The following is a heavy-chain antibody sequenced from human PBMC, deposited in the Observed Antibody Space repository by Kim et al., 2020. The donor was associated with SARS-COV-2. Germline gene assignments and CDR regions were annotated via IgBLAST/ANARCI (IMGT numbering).Heavy chain of an antibody. Sequence: SETLSLTCTVSGDSISSSNYYWGWIRQPPEKGLEWIASITYSGTTYYNPSLKSRVTISVDTSKNQFSLKLSSVTAADTAVYYCARHGIGAIGTGFDTWGQGTLVTISS. D-gene: IGHD6-13*01. CDR2: ITYSGTT. CDR1: GDSISSSNYY. V-gene: IGHV4-39*01. CDR3: ARHGIGAIGTGFDT. J-gene: IGHJ5*02.